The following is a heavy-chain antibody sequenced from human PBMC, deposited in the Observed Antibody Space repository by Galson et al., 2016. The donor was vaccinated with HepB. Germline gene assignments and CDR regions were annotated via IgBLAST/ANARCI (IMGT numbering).Heavy chain of an antibody. D-gene: IGHD1-26*01. J-gene: IGHJ4*02. CDR3: ASRIPGANPFDY. CDR1: GFTFSSYA. V-gene: IGHV3-23*01. CDR2: ISGSGGST. Sequence: LRLSCAASGFTFSSYAMSWVRQAPGKGLEWVSSISGSGGSTYYADSVKGRFTISRDNSDNALYLQMNSLRAEDTAVYYCASRIPGANPFDYWGQGTLVTVSS.